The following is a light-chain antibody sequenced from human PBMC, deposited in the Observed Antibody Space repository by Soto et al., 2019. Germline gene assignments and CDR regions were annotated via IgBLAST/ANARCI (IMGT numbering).Light chain of an antibody. V-gene: IGLV2-14*01. J-gene: IGLJ2*01. CDR3: SSYAGNNNFVV. CDR2: EVH. Sequence: QSVLTQPASVSGSLGQSITISCTGTSSDVGGYNYVSWYQQHPGKVPKLMIYEVHNRPSGVSNRFSGSKSDNTASLTVSGLQAEDEADYYCSSYAGNNNFVVFGGGTQLTVL. CDR1: SSDVGGYNY.